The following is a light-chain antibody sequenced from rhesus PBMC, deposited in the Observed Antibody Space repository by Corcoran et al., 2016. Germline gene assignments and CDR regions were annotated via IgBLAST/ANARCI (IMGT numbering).Light chain of an antibody. V-gene: IGKV3-24*04. CDR2: DAS. J-gene: IGKJ2*01. Sequence: ETVVTQSPATLSLSPGERATLSCRASQSVGSNLAWYQQKPGQAPKLLIYDASSRATGIPDRRSVRGSGTEFTLTISSLEPEDVGVYYCQQYNNWNSFGQGTKVEIK. CDR1: QSVGSN. CDR3: QQYNNWNS.